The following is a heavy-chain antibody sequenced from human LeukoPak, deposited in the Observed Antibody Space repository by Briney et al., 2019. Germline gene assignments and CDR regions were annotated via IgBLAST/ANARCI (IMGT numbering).Heavy chain of an antibody. CDR2: ISRTGTTI. D-gene: IGHD1-26*01. Sequence: GGSLRLSCAASGFTFNSYTMNWVRQAPGKGLEWISYISRTGTTIYYADSVKGRFTISRDNSKNTVYLQMNSLRAEDTAVYYCAMGPITTAPYYMDVWGKGTTVTVSS. V-gene: IGHV3-48*01. J-gene: IGHJ6*03. CDR3: AMGPITTAPYYMDV. CDR1: GFTFNSYT.